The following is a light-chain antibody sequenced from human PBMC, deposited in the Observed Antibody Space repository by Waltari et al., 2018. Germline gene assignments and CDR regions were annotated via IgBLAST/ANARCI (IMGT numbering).Light chain of an antibody. CDR2: GAS. Sequence: VLTQSPGTLSLSPGERATLSCRASQSLTKKYLVWYQQKPGQAHRLLIYGASSRAAVIPDRFSGSGSGTDYTLTISRLEPDDSAVYYCQQYGSSVMYTFGQGTKLEI. CDR1: QSLTKKY. J-gene: IGKJ2*01. V-gene: IGKV3-20*01. CDR3: QQYGSSVMYT.